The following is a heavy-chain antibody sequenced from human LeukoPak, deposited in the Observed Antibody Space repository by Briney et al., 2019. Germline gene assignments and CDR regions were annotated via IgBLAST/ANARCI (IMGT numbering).Heavy chain of an antibody. CDR3: AREGYSYGLRAFDY. Sequence: SETLSLTCAVYGGSFSGYYWSWIRQPPGKGLEWIGYIYYSGSTNYNPSLKSRVTISVDTSKNQFSLKLSSVTAADTAVYYCAREGYSYGLRAFDYWGQGTLVTVSS. J-gene: IGHJ4*02. V-gene: IGHV4-59*01. D-gene: IGHD5-18*01. CDR2: IYYSGST. CDR1: GGSFSGYY.